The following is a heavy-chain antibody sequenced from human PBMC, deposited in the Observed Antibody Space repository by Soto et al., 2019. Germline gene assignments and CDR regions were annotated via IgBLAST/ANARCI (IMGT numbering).Heavy chain of an antibody. CDR1: GFRYSTYG. V-gene: IGHV3-23*01. CDR2: VSGGSGTT. D-gene: IGHD1-1*01. CDR3: TRWNGYADY. J-gene: IGHJ4*02. Sequence: EVQLLESGGGLVQPGGSLRLSCAVSGFRYSTYGVTWVRQAPGKGLAWVSGVSGGSGTTHYKDSVRGRFTVTGDNSKTTVYLEMNSLRLEDTAVYYCTRWNGYADYWGQGTLVTVSS.